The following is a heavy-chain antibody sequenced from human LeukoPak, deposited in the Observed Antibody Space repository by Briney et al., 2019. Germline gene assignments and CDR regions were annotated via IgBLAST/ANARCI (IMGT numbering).Heavy chain of an antibody. CDR2: IIPIFGTA. V-gene: IGHV1-69*05. CDR1: GGTFSSYA. Sequence: SVKVSCKASGGTFSSYAISLVRQAPGQGLEWMGRIIPIFGTANYAQKFQGRVTITTDESTSTAYMELSSLRSEDTAVYYCARGSVAAAQSKVRSGHYYYYYMDVWGKGTTVTVSS. CDR3: ARGSVAAAQSKVRSGHYYYYYMDV. J-gene: IGHJ6*03. D-gene: IGHD6-13*01.